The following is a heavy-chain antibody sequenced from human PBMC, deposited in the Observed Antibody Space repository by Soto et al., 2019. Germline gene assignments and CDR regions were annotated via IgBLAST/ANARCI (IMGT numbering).Heavy chain of an antibody. Sequence: QVQLQESGPGLVKPSQTLSLTCTVSGGSITSSGSSYSWVRHHPGKGLEWIGYIYHGGSTYYNPSLNGRVVISMEPANIQIGWKPSAVSAADTAVYSCARGWRRYGSSGIFSPRGIDSWVQGTLVSVSS. CDR3: ARGWRRYGSSGIFSPRGIDS. D-gene: IGHD3-22*01. CDR2: IYHGGST. J-gene: IGHJ4*02. CDR1: GGSITSSGSS. V-gene: IGHV4-31*03.